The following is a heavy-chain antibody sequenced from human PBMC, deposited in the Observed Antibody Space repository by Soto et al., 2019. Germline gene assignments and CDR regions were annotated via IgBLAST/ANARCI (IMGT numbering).Heavy chain of an antibody. CDR3: AREGLVRGVLRGIRFDP. D-gene: IGHD3-10*01. CDR1: GYIFTDYT. Sequence: QVQLVQSGAEVKKPGASVKVSCEASGYIFTDYTIHWVRQAPGQRLELMGWINAGNGDTKYSHQFQGRVTFSRDTSASTVYMALSSLRSEDTAVYYCAREGLVRGVLRGIRFDPWGQGTLVTVSS. V-gene: IGHV1-3*01. CDR2: INAGNGDT. J-gene: IGHJ5*02.